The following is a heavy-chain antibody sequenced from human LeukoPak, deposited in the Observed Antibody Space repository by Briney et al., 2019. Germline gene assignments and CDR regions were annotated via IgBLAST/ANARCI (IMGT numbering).Heavy chain of an antibody. CDR2: ISSSGSTI. CDR1: GFIFSDYY. J-gene: IGHJ4*02. V-gene: IGHV3-11*01. CDR3: ARDYYDSSGYCFDY. Sequence: GGSLRLSCAASGFIFSDYYMSWIRQAPGKGLDWVSYISSSGSTIYYADSVKGRFTISRDNAKNSLYLQMNSLRAEDTAVYYCARDYYDSSGYCFDYWGQGTLVTVSS. D-gene: IGHD3-22*01.